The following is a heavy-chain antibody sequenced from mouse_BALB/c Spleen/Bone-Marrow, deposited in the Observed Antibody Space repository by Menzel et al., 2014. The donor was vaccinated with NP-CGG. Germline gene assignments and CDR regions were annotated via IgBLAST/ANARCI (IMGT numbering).Heavy chain of an antibody. CDR3: ARSYYGNWYFDV. V-gene: IGHV1-87*01. CDR1: GYTFTSYW. Sequence: LVESGAELARPGASVKLSCKASGYTFTSYWMQWVKQRPGQGLEWIGAIYPGDGDTRYTQKFKGKATLTADKSSSTAYTQLSSLASEDSAVYYCARSYYGNWYFDVWGAGTTVTVSS. J-gene: IGHJ1*01. CDR2: IYPGDGDT. D-gene: IGHD2-10*01.